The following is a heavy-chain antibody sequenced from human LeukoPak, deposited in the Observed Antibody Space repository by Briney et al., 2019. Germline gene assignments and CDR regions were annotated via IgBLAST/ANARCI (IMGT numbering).Heavy chain of an antibody. J-gene: IGHJ2*01. CDR2: IDWDEDQ. V-gene: IGHV2-70*11. CDR1: GFSLKTSGMC. Sequence: SGPTLVNPTQTLTLTCTFSGFSLKTSGMCVSWIRQPPGKALEWLARIDWDEDQYYNPSLRTRLTISKDRSKDLVVLTMTNMDPADTATYYCARSASDWYFDFWGHGTLVTVSS. CDR3: ARSASDWYFDF.